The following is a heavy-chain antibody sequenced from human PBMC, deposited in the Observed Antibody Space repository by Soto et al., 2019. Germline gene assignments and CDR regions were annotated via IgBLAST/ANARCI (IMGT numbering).Heavy chain of an antibody. D-gene: IGHD2-21*02. V-gene: IGHV4-39*01. CDR2: IYYSGST. J-gene: IGHJ4*02. CDR1: GDSMNNRSYD. CDR3: ARQRTSVVTQAYFDS. Sequence: SETLSLTCTVTGDSMNNRSYDWGWIRQPPGKVGEWIGSIYYSGSTYNNPSLKSRVSMSVDTSKNQFSLKLRSVTAADTALYYCARQRTSVVTQAYFDSWGQGSLVTVSS.